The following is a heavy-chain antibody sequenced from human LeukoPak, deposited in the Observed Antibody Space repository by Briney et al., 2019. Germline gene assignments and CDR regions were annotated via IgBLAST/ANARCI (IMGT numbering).Heavy chain of an antibody. J-gene: IGHJ4*02. CDR1: GFSISSSNSY. CDR3: ARQTGSGLFILP. Sequence: SETLSLTCTVSGFSISSSNSYWWWIRQPPGKGLEWIGSIYYSGNTYYNASLKSQVSISIDTSKNQFSLRLTSVTAADTAVYYCARQTGSGLFILPGGQGTLVTVSS. CDR2: IYYSGNT. D-gene: IGHD3/OR15-3a*01. V-gene: IGHV4-39*01.